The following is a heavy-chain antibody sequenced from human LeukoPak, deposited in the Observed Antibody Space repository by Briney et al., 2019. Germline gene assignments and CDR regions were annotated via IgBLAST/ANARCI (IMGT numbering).Heavy chain of an antibody. CDR1: GGSFSSYA. V-gene: IGHV1-69*06. CDR2: IIPIFGTP. CDR3: AKQGAVRQDYYMDV. Sequence: SVKVSCKDSGGSFSSYAITWVRQAPGQGLEWMGRIIPIFGTPTYAQKFQGRVTITADMGSSTAYLELTSLTAEDTARFFCAKQGAVRQDYYMDVWGNGTTVTVSS. J-gene: IGHJ6*03. D-gene: IGHD3-16*01.